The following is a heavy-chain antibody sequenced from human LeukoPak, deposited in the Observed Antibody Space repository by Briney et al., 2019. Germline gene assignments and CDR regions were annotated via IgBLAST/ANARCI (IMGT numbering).Heavy chain of an antibody. CDR1: GGSIRSYH. D-gene: IGHD3-10*01. V-gene: IGHV4-59*12. J-gene: IGHJ5*02. CDR3: ARDSGTTGEVKFDP. CDR2: IYDSGST. Sequence: PSETLSLTCTVSGGSIRSYHWSWIRQPPGKRLEWIGYIYDSGSTNYNPSLKSRVTMSIDTSKNQFSLKVSSVTAADTAVYYCARDSGTTGEVKFDPWGQGTLVTVSS.